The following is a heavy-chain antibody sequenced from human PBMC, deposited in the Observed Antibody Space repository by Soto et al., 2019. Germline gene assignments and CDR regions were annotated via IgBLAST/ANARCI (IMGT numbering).Heavy chain of an antibody. CDR2: ISGSGGST. J-gene: IGHJ6*03. D-gene: IGHD2-2*01. CDR1: GFTFSSYA. V-gene: IGHV3-23*01. Sequence: GGSLRLSCAASGFTFSSYAMSWVRQAPGKGLEWVSAISGSGGSTYYADSVKGRFTISRDNSKNTLYLQMNSLRAEDTAVYYCAKSGCSSTSCYYYYYYMDVWGKGTTVTVSS. CDR3: AKSGCSSTSCYYYYYYMDV.